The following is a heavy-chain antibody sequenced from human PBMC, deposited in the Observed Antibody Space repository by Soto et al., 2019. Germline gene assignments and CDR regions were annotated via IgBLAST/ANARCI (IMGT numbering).Heavy chain of an antibody. CDR2: INPNSGVA. CDR1: GFTFTGYY. J-gene: IGHJ4*02. D-gene: IGHD6-13*01. Sequence: EASVKVSCKASGFTFTGYYMHWVRQAPGQGLEWIGWINPNSGVANYAQKFHDWVTITRDTSITTAYMELSGLKSDDTAVYFCAKDDAGHPDFWGQGTLVTVSS. CDR3: AKDDAGHPDF. V-gene: IGHV1-2*04.